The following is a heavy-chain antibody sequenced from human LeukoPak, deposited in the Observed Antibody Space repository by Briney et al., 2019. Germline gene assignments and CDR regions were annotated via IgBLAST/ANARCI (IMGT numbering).Heavy chain of an antibody. J-gene: IGHJ6*04. Sequence: PGGSLRLSCAASGFTFSSYAMHWVRQAPGKGLEWVAVISYDGSNKYYADSVKGRFTISRDNSKNTLYLQMNSLRAEDTAVYYCARGGDYGDFNGMDVRGKGTTVTVSS. D-gene: IGHD4-17*01. CDR2: ISYDGSNK. V-gene: IGHV3-30*04. CDR3: ARGGDYGDFNGMDV. CDR1: GFTFSSYA.